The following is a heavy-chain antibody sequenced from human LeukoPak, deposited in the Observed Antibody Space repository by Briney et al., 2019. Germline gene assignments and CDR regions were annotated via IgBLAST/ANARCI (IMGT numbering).Heavy chain of an antibody. V-gene: IGHV3-23*01. J-gene: IGHJ4*02. CDR1: GFTFSSYA. Sequence: PGGSLRLSCEASGFTFSSYAMSWVRQAPGKGLEWVSVMSGSGGSTDYADSVKGRFTISRDNSKNTLYLQMNSLRAEDTAVYYCAKRADFISSWSLVLFDSWGQGTLVTVSS. CDR2: MSGSGGST. D-gene: IGHD6-13*01. CDR3: AKRADFISSWSLVLFDS.